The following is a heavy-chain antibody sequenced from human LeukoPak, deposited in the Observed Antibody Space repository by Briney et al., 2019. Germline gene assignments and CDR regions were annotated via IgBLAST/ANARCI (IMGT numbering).Heavy chain of an antibody. D-gene: IGHD3-10*01. J-gene: IGHJ4*02. Sequence: GGSLRLSCAASGFTFSSYSMNWVRQAPGKGLEWVSSISSSSSYIYYADSVKGRFTISRDNAKNSLYLQMNSLRAEDTAVYYCAGDLRMVRGVIIQGSWYFDYWGQGTLVTVSS. CDR2: ISSSSSYI. CDR3: AGDLRMVRGVIIQGSWYFDY. V-gene: IGHV3-21*01. CDR1: GFTFSSYS.